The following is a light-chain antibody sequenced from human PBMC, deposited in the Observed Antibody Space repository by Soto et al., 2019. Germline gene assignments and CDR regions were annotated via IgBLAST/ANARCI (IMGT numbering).Light chain of an antibody. CDR3: CSYTSSTSAV. V-gene: IGLV2-14*01. CDR1: SSDVGRYNY. Sequence: QSALTQPASVSGSPGQSITLSCTGTSSDVGRYNYVSWFQQHPGKAPKLMIFEVSTRPSGVSNRFSGSKSGNTASLTISGLQIEDEDDYYCCSYTSSTSAVFGGGTKLTVL. CDR2: EVS. J-gene: IGLJ2*01.